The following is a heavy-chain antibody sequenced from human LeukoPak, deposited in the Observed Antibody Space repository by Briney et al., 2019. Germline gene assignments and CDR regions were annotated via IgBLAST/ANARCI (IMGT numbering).Heavy chain of an antibody. J-gene: IGHJ4*02. CDR3: ARSTGPIDY. CDR1: GDSVSSNSAA. V-gene: IGHV6-1*01. CDR2: TYYRSKWYT. Sequence: PSQTLSLTCAISGDSVSSNSAAWNWIRQSPSRGLEWLGRTYYRSKWYTYYAAFVKSRIAINRDTSKNQFSLQLNSVTPEDTAVYYCARSTGPIDYWGQGTLVTVSS. D-gene: IGHD1-1*01.